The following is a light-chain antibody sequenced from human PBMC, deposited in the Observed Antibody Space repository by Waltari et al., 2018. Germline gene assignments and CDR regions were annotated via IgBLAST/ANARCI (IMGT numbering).Light chain of an antibody. V-gene: IGLV1-47*01. CDR2: RNY. J-gene: IGLJ2*01. CDR3: AAWDDSLRGVV. CDR1: SSTIGSNY. Sequence: QSVLTQPPSASGTPGQRVTISCSGSSSTIGSNYVYWYQQLSGTAPKLLIYRNYKRPSGVPDRFSGSKSGTSASPAISGLRAEDEADYYCAAWDDSLRGVVFGGGTKLTVL.